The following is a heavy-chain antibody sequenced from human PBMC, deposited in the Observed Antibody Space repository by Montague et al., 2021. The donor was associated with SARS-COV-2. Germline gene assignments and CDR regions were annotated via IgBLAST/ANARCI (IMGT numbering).Heavy chain of an antibody. D-gene: IGHD1-1*01. J-gene: IGHJ6*02. CDR1: GGSISNYY. CDR2: INHSGST. Sequence: SETLSLTCTVSGGSISNYYWSWIRQPPGKGLEWIGEINHSGSTNXNPSLKSRVTISVDTSKNQFSLKLSSVTAADTAVYYCARGRGTALFRRVYFGMDVWGQGTTVTVSS. CDR3: ARGRGTALFRRVYFGMDV. V-gene: IGHV4-34*01.